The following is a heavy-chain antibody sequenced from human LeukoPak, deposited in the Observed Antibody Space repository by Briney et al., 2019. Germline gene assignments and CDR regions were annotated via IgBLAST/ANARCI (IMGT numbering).Heavy chain of an antibody. CDR2: IYTSGST. Sequence: SETLSLTCTVSGGSISSYYWSWIRQPPGKGLEWIGYIYTSGSTNYNPSLKSRVTISVDTSKNQFSLKLSSVTAADTAVYSCARGDSGSYYYFDYWGQGTLVTVSS. CDR3: ARGDSGSYYYFDY. V-gene: IGHV4-4*09. D-gene: IGHD1-26*01. J-gene: IGHJ4*02. CDR1: GGSISSYY.